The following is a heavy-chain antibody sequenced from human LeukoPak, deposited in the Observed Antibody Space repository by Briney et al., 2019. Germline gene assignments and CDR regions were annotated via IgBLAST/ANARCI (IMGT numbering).Heavy chain of an antibody. CDR3: AREAFTDATGYYFSPLDM. Sequence: GGSLRLSCEASGFTFRSYDLHWVRQTAAKGLEWVSLINTAGGTFYSDSVRGRFTISRENAENPFYLQMNSLTADDTAVYYCAREAFTDATGYYFSPLDMWDQGTMVTVSS. J-gene: IGHJ3*02. D-gene: IGHD2/OR15-2a*01. CDR1: GFTFRSYD. V-gene: IGHV3-13*01. CDR2: INTAGGT.